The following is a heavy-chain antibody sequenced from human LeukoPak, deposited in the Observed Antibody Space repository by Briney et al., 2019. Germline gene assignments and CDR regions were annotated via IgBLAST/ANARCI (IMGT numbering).Heavy chain of an antibody. CDR1: GFTFSSYG. CDR3: AREGKIGAMNNWFDP. V-gene: IGHV3-30*02. J-gene: IGHJ5*02. D-gene: IGHD1-26*01. Sequence: PGGSLRLSCAASGFTFSSYGMHWVRQAPGKGLEWVAFIRYDGSNKYYADSVKGRFTISRDNSKNTLYLQMNSLRVEDTAVYYCAREGKIGAMNNWFDPWGQGTPVTVSS. CDR2: IRYDGSNK.